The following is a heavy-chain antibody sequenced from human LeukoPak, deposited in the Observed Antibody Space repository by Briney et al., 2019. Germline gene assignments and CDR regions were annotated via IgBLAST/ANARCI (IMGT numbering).Heavy chain of an antibody. D-gene: IGHD6-13*01. CDR1: GFIFNNFG. V-gene: IGHV3-33*01. Sequence: GGSLRLSCAASGFIFNNFGMHWVRQAPGKGLEWVAIVWSDGSKEYYADSVRGRFTISRDNSKNTVNLQMNSLTAEDTAVYYCARGRYSAAAGFDPWGRGTLVTVSS. CDR2: VWSDGSKE. J-gene: IGHJ5*02. CDR3: ARGRYSAAAGFDP.